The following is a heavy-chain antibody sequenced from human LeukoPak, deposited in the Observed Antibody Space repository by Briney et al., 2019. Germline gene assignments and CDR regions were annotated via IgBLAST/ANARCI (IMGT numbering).Heavy chain of an antibody. CDR3: ARDLAYYDSSGYYYPDAFDI. J-gene: IGHJ3*02. V-gene: IGHV3-11*04. CDR2: ISSSGSTI. CDR1: GFTFSDYY. Sequence: GGSLRLSCAASGFTFSDYYMSWIRQAPGKGLEWVSYISSSGSTIYYADSVKGRFTNSRDNAKNSLYLQMNSLRAEDTAVYYCARDLAYYDSSGYYYPDAFDIWGQGTMVTVSS. D-gene: IGHD3-22*01.